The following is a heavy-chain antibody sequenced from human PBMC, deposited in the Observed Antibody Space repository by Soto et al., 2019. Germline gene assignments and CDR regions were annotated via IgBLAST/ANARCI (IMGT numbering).Heavy chain of an antibody. Sequence: LSLTCTVSGGSISSYYWSWIRQPPGKGLEWIGYIYYSGSTNYNPSLKSRVTISVDTSKNQFSLKLSSVTAADTAVYYCARGNDFWRRHLDPWGQGTLVTVSS. V-gene: IGHV4-59*01. D-gene: IGHD3-3*01. J-gene: IGHJ5*02. CDR1: GGSISSYY. CDR3: ARGNDFWRRHLDP. CDR2: IYYSGST.